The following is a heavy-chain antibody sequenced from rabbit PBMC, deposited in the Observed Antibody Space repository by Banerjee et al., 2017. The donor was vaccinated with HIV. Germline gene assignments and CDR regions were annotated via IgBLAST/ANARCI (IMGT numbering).Heavy chain of an antibody. Sequence: QSLEESGGDLVKPGASLTLTCKASGFSFSSNAMCWVRQAPGKGLEWIACIYGGSSGSTYYASWAKGRFTISKTSSPTVTLQMSSLTAADTATYFCARPGSSNLYYGMDLWGPGTLVTVS. CDR3: ARPGSSNLYYGMDL. D-gene: IGHD8-1*01. J-gene: IGHJ6*01. CDR1: GFSFSSNA. V-gene: IGHV1S40*01. CDR2: IYGGSSGST.